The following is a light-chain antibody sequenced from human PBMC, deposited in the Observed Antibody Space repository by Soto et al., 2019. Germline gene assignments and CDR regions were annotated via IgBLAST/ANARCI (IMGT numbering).Light chain of an antibody. CDR1: QSVSSSY. CDR3: QQYGSSPPLT. CDR2: GAS. V-gene: IGKV3-20*01. J-gene: IGKJ4*01. Sequence: EIVVTQSPVTLSLSPGERATLSCRASQSVSSSYLGWYQQKPGQAPRLLIYGASNRATGIPDRFSGSGSGTEFTLTISRLEPEDFAVYYCQQYGSSPPLTFGGGTKVDIK.